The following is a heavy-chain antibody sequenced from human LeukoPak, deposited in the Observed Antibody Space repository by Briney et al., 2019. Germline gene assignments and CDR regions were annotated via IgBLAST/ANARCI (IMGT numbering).Heavy chain of an antibody. CDR3: ARRSISGLFDY. Sequence: SETLSLTCTVSGDSISSHYWSWIRQPPGKGLEWIGYIYYSGSTNYNPSLKSRLTMSVDTSKNQFSLKLSSVTAADTAVYYCARRSISGLFDYWGQGTLATVSS. J-gene: IGHJ4*02. CDR2: IYYSGST. CDR1: GDSISSHY. V-gene: IGHV4-59*11. D-gene: IGHD6-6*01.